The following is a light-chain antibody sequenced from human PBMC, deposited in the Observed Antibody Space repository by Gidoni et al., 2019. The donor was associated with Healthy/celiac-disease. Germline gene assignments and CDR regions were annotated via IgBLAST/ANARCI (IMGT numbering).Light chain of an antibody. CDR2: EVS. V-gene: IGLV2-14*01. Sequence: QSALTQPASVSGSPGQSITISCTGTSSAVGGYNYVSWYQQHPGKAPKLMIYEVSNRPSGVSNRFSGSKSGNTASLTISGLQAEDEADYYCSSYTSSSTVVFGGGTKLIVL. CDR3: SSYTSSSTVV. J-gene: IGLJ2*01. CDR1: SSAVGGYNY.